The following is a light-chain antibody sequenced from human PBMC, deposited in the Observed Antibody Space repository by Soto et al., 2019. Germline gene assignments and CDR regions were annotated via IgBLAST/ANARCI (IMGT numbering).Light chain of an antibody. CDR1: QSVSSDF. CDR3: QQYGDSPIT. V-gene: IGKV3-20*01. CDR2: GAS. Sequence: VFTQSPCTLSLSPGERATLSCRASQSVSSDFLAWYQRKPGQAPRLLIYGASTRATGIPDRFSGSGSGTDFTLTISRLEPEDFAVYDCQQYGDSPITFGQGTRLEIK. J-gene: IGKJ5*01.